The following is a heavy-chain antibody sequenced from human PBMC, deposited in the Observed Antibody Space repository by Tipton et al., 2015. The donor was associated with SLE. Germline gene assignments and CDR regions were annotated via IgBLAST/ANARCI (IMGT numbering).Heavy chain of an antibody. Sequence: SLRLSCAASGFMFDDYGMNWVRQAPGKGLEWVASINWSGRSIGYADTVKGRFTISRDNAENSLYLQMNSLRGEDTALYYCVRESRSANGMEVWGQGTTVTASS. CDR2: INWSGRSI. CDR1: GFMFDDYG. CDR3: VRESRSANGMEV. J-gene: IGHJ6*02. V-gene: IGHV3-20*04. D-gene: IGHD2-2*01.